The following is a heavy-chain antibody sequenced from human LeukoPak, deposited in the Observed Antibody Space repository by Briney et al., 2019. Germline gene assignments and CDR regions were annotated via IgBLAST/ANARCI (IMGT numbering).Heavy chain of an antibody. CDR1: GFSFSSYG. CDR2: IRFDGSEE. D-gene: IGHD2-2*03. J-gene: IGHJ4*02. Sequence: GGSLRLSCVASGFSFSSYGMHWVRRAPGKGLGWMTFIRFDGSEEYYADSVKGRFTISRDYSKNTLFLQMSSLRPEDTAVYYCALGKNFGYHYFDFWGQGALVTVSS. CDR3: ALGKNFGYHYFDF. V-gene: IGHV3-30*02.